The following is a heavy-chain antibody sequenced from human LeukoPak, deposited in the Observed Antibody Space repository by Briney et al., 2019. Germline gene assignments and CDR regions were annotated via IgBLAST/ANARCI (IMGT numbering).Heavy chain of an antibody. CDR2: ISWNSGSI. J-gene: IGHJ6*02. Sequence: PGGSLRLSCAASGFTFDDYAMHWVRQAPGKGLEWVSGISWNSGSIGYADSVKGRFTISRDSAKNSLYLQMNSLRAEDTALYYCAKDRGFGVNYGMDVWGQGTTVTVSS. V-gene: IGHV3-9*01. CDR1: GFTFDDYA. CDR3: AKDRGFGVNYGMDV. D-gene: IGHD3-10*01.